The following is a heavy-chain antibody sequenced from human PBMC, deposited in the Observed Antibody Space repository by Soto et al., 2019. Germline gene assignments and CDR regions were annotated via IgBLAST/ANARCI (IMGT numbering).Heavy chain of an antibody. CDR2: LYYSGNT. J-gene: IGHJ4*02. Sequence: SETLSLTCTVSGGSISPFYWSWVRQPPGKGLEWIGYLYYSGNTNYNPSLKSRVTISVDASKNQVSLRLTSVTAADTAVYYCARVGGVAARTFDYWGQGXVVTVYS. D-gene: IGHD2-15*01. CDR3: ARVGGVAARTFDY. V-gene: IGHV4-59*01. CDR1: GGSISPFY.